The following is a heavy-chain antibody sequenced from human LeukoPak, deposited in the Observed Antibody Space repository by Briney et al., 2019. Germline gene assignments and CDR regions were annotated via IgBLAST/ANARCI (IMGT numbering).Heavy chain of an antibody. J-gene: IGHJ6*02. CDR2: YEAERAKM. CDR3: ARDVGYCSSTSCYPIAAAGTTYYYYGMDV. D-gene: IGHD2-2*01. V-gene: IGHV1-24*01. CDR1: GYSLTELA. Sequence: ASVKVSCKVSGYSLTELAMHWVRQAPGKGLEWMGGYEAERAKMINAQKFQVRVTMTTDTSTSTAYMELRSLRSDDTAVYYCARDVGYCSSTSCYPIAAAGTTYYYYGMDVWGQGTTVTVSS.